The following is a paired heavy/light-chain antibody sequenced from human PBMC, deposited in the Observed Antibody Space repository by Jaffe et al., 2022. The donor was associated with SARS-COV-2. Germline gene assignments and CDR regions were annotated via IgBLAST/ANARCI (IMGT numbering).Light chain of an antibody. CDR1: QSVLYSSNNKNY. J-gene: IGKJ2*01. CDR2: WAS. Sequence: DIVMTQSPDSLAVSLGERATINCRSSQSVLYSSNNKNYLAWYQQKPGQPPKLVVYWASTRESGVPDRFSGSGSGTDFTLTISSLQAEDVAVYYCQQYYRTPQTFGQGTKLEIK. V-gene: IGKV4-1*01. CDR3: QQYYRTPQT.
Heavy chain of an antibody. CDR2: INHSGNT. CDR1: GGSFSGFY. V-gene: IGHV4-34*01. J-gene: IGHJ4*02. D-gene: IGHD3-10*01. Sequence: QVQLQQWGAGLLKPSETLSLTCAVYGGSFSGFYWNWIRQPPGKGLEWIGEINHSGNTNYNPSLKSRVTISIDTSKNQFSLKLNSVTAADTAVYYCARGVVRVPEGDGTNGFNYWGQGTLVTVSS. CDR3: ARGVVRVPEGDGTNGFNY.